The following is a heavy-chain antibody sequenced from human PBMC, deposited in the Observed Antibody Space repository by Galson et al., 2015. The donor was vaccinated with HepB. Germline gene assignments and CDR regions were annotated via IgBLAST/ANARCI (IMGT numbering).Heavy chain of an antibody. CDR2: FDPEDGET. J-gene: IGHJ4*02. CDR3: ATVGIAAAGTFDY. D-gene: IGHD6-13*01. V-gene: IGHV1-24*01. Sequence: SVKVSCKVSGYTLTELSMHWVRQAPGKGLEWMVGFDPEDGETIYAQKFQGRVTMTEDTSTDTAYMELSSLRSEDTAVYYCATVGIAAAGTFDYWGQGTLVTVSS. CDR1: GYTLTELS.